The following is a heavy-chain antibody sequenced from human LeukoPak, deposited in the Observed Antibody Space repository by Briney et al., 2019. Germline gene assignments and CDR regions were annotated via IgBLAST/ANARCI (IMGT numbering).Heavy chain of an antibody. V-gene: IGHV4-59*01. Sequence: SETLSLTCTVSGGSISSNYWSWIRQPPGKGLEWIGYVYSSGSTNYNPSLKSRVTISVDTSKNQFSLELSSVTAADTAVYYCARDKHDSSGYFYYFDYWGQGTLVTVSS. CDR3: ARDKHDSSGYFYYFDY. D-gene: IGHD3-22*01. J-gene: IGHJ4*02. CDR1: GGSISSNY. CDR2: VYSSGST.